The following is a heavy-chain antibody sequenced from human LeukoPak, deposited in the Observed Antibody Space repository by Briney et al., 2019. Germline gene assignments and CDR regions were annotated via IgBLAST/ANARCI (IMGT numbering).Heavy chain of an antibody. CDR2: IYHSGST. CDR1: GGSISSGGYS. J-gene: IGHJ4*02. CDR3: ARSATATLDY. Sequence: SQTLSLTCAVSGGSISSGGYSWSWIRQPPGKGLEWIGYIYHSGSTYYNPSLKSRVTISVDRSKNQFSLKLSSVTAADTAVYYCARSATATLDYWGQGTLVTVSS. D-gene: IGHD1-26*01. V-gene: IGHV4-30-2*01.